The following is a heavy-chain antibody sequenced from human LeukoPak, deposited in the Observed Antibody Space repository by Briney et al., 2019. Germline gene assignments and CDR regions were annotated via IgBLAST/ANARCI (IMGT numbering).Heavy chain of an antibody. Sequence: SETLSLTCTVSGGSISSSSYYWGWIRQPPGKGLEWIGSIYYSGSTYYNPSLKSRVTISVDTSKNQFSLKLSSVTAADTAVYYCARGARYSSGWYWFDPWGQGTLVTVSS. CDR1: GGSISSSSYY. J-gene: IGHJ5*02. CDR3: ARGARYSSGWYWFDP. CDR2: IYYSGST. D-gene: IGHD6-19*01. V-gene: IGHV4-39*07.